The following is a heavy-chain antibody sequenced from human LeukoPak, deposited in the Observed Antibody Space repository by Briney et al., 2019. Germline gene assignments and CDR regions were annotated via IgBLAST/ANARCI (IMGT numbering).Heavy chain of an antibody. D-gene: IGHD5-18*01. CDR3: ARALPHRRLMDTTMNQHWFDP. CDR1: GYTFTSHG. Sequence: ASVKVSCKASGYTFTSHGISWVRQAPGQGLEWVGIINPSGGNTNYAQKFQGRVTMTRDMSTSTVYMELSSLTSEDTAVYSCARALPHRRLMDTTMNQHWFDPWGQGTLVTVSS. CDR2: INPSGGNT. J-gene: IGHJ5*02. V-gene: IGHV1-46*01.